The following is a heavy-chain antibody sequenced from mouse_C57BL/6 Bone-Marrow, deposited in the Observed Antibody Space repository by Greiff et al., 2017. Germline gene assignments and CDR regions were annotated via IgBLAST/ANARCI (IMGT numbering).Heavy chain of an antibody. Sequence: EVKLVESGGGLVQPGGSLKLPCAASGFTFSDYGMAWVRQAPRKGPEWVAFISNLAYSIYYADTVTGRFTISRENAKNTLYLEMSSLRSEDTAMYYCATLNGARDWFAYWGQGTLVTVSA. V-gene: IGHV5-15*04. J-gene: IGHJ3*01. CDR3: ATLNGARDWFAY. CDR1: GFTFSDYG. CDR2: ISNLAYSI.